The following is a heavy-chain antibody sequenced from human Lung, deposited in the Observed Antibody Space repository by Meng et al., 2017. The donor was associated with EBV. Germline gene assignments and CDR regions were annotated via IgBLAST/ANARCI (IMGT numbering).Heavy chain of an antibody. V-gene: IGHV3-53*01. CDR3: ARGPTTVSIP. J-gene: IGHJ5*02. D-gene: IGHD4-17*01. CDR1: GFIVSANY. CDR2: IYAGGDT. Sequence: EVRLVGAGGGLVQPGGSPRLSCAASGFIVSANYMSWIRQAPGKGMEWVSIIYAGGDTAYADSVKCRFTISRDNSKTTLYLQMNSLRVEDTAVYYCARGPTTVSIPWGQGILVTVSS.